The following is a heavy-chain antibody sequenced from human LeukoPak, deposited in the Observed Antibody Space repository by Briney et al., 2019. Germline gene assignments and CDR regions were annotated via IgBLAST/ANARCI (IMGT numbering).Heavy chain of an antibody. CDR1: GFTFSSYA. Sequence: PGGSLRLSCTASGFTFSSYAMSWVRQAPGKGLEWVSAISGSGGTTYYADSVKGRFTISRDNSKNTLYLQMNSLRVEDTAIYYCATGPTVPVADYYFDYWGQGTLVTVSS. V-gene: IGHV3-23*01. D-gene: IGHD6-19*01. J-gene: IGHJ4*02. CDR2: ISGSGGTT. CDR3: ATGPTVPVADYYFDY.